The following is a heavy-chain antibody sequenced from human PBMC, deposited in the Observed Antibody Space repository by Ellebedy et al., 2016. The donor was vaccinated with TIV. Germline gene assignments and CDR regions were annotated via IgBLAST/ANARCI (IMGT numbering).Heavy chain of an antibody. V-gene: IGHV5-10-1*01. Sequence: GESLKISXKGSEYSFIHYWISWVRQMPGKGLEWMGRIDPSDPSGSYTTYSPSSQGHVTISVDKSITTAYLEWSSLKASDTAMYYCARRGTMFRRNYYGMDVWGQGTTVIVSS. CDR1: EYSFIHYW. D-gene: IGHD3-10*02. CDR2: IDPSDPSGSYT. J-gene: IGHJ6*02. CDR3: ARRGTMFRRNYYGMDV.